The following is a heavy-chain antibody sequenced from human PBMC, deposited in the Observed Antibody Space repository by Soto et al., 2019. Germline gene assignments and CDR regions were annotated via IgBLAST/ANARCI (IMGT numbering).Heavy chain of an antibody. CDR3: ASSWGGGSWDGYYYGMDV. D-gene: IGHD2-15*01. V-gene: IGHV1-69*01. CDR2: IIPIFGTA. CDR1: GGTFSSYA. Sequence: QVQLVQSGAEVKKPGSSVKVSCKASGGTFSSYAISWVRQAPGQGLEWMGGIIPIFGTANYAQKFQGRVTITADESTSTAYMELSSLRSEDTAVYYCASSWGGGSWDGYYYGMDVWGQGTTVTVSS. J-gene: IGHJ6*02.